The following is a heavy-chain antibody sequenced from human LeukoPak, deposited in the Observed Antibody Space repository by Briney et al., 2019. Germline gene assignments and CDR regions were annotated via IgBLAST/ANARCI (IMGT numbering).Heavy chain of an antibody. CDR3: TREDY. CDR1: GYTFSDNY. CDR2: IHPHSGGA. D-gene: IGHD3-10*01. J-gene: IGHJ4*02. V-gene: IGHV1-2*02. Sequence: ASVKVSCKASGYTFSDNYIHWMRQASGQGLEWMGWIHPHSGGAVYAQKFQGRVTVTRDTPISTVYMELNSLKSDDTAVYYCTREDYWGQGTLVIVSS.